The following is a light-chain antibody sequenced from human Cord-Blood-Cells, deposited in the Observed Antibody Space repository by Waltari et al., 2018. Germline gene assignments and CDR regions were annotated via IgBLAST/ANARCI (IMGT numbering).Light chain of an antibody. CDR3: QQYNSYSPTWT. J-gene: IGKJ1*01. V-gene: IGKV1-5*01. Sequence: DIQMTQSPSTLSASVGNRGTITCRASQSISSWLAWYQQKPGKAPKLLIYDASSLESGVPSRFSGSGSGTEFTLTISSLQPDDFATYYCQQYNSYSPTWTFGQGTKVEIK. CDR1: QSISSW. CDR2: DAS.